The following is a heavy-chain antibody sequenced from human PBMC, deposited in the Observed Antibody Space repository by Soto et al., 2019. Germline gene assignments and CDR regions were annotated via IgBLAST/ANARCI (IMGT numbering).Heavy chain of an antibody. CDR1: GFTFTSYW. Sequence: QPGGSLRLSCAASGFTFTSYWMHWVRQAPGKGLVWVSRINSDGSSTSYADSVKGRFTISRDNAKNTLYLQMNSLRAEDTAVYYCARAQVVAGTGGYYWGQGALVTVSS. V-gene: IGHV3-74*01. CDR2: INSDGSST. CDR3: ARAQVVAGTGGYY. J-gene: IGHJ4*02. D-gene: IGHD6-19*01.